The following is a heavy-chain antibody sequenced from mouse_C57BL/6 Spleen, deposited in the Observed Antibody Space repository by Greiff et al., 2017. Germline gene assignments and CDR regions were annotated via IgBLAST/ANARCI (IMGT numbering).Heavy chain of an antibody. J-gene: IGHJ2*01. CDR2: IYPGSGST. V-gene: IGHV1-55*01. D-gene: IGHD1-1*01. Sequence: QVQLQQPGAELVKPGASVKMSCKASGYTFTSYWITWVKQRPGQGLEWIGDIYPGSGSTNYNEKFKSKATLTVDPSSSPAYMPLSSLTSEDSAVYYCARGEIITTVVDYWGQGTTLTVSS. CDR1: GYTFTSYW. CDR3: ARGEIITTVVDY.